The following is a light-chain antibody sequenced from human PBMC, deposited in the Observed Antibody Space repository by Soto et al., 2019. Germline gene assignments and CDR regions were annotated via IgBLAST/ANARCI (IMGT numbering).Light chain of an antibody. CDR3: PPYPGHYT. J-gene: IGKJ2*01. V-gene: IGKV1-5*03. Sequence: DIQMTQSPSALSASVGDRVTITCRASQRISRWLAWYQQKPGKAPKVLIYKASTLAGGVPSRFSGSGSGTEFTLPISSPQADEVATYYCPPYPGHYTLGQGTKLEI. CDR1: QRISRW. CDR2: KAS.